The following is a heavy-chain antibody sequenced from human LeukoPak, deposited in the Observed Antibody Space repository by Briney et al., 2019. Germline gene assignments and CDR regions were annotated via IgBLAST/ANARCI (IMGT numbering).Heavy chain of an antibody. CDR3: AKDDRYYYDSSGYYSGMDV. V-gene: IGHV3-9*01. J-gene: IGHJ6*02. CDR1: GFTFSSYA. D-gene: IGHD3-22*01. CDR2: ISWNSGSI. Sequence: GASLRLSCAASGFTFSSYAMSWVRQAPGKGLEWVSGISWNSGSIGYADSVKGRFTISRDNAKNSLYLQMNSLRAEDTALYYCAKDDRYYYDSSGYYSGMDVWGQGTTVTVSS.